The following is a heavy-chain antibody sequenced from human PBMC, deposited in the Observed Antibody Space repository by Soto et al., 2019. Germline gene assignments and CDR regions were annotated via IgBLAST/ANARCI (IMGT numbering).Heavy chain of an antibody. CDR2: IKQDESEK. V-gene: IGHV3-7*05. Sequence: EVQLVASGGGLVQAGGSLRLSCAASGFIFSNYWMTWGRQAPGKGLEWVANIKQDESEKYYVDSVKGRFTISRDNAKNSLFLQMSSLRPEDTAVYYCARGRAAHPGEDWGQGTLVTVSS. CDR3: ARGRAAHPGED. J-gene: IGHJ4*02. CDR1: GFIFSNYW. D-gene: IGHD3-10*01.